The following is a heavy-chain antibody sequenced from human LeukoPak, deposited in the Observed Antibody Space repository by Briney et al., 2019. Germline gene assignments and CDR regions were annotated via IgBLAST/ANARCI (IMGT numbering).Heavy chain of an antibody. CDR2: INHSGST. V-gene: IGHV4-34*01. D-gene: IGHD2-15*01. J-gene: IGHJ4*02. Sequence: SETLSLTCTVSGGSISSYYWSWIRQPPGKGLEWIGEINHSGSTNYNPSLKSRVTISVDTSKNQFSLKLSSVTAADTAVYYCARVWVVYDYWGQGTLVTVSS. CDR1: GGSISSYY. CDR3: ARVWVVYDY.